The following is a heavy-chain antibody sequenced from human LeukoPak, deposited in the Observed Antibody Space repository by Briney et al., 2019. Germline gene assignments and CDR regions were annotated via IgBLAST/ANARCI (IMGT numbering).Heavy chain of an antibody. D-gene: IGHD3-3*01. Sequence: SETLSLTCTVSGGSISSYYWSWIRQPAGKGLEWIGRIYTSGSTNYNPSLKSRVTISVDTSKNQFSLKLSSVTAADTAVYYCAGEGNDFWSGYTAYWGQGTLVTVSS. CDR2: IYTSGST. CDR1: GGSISSYY. J-gene: IGHJ4*02. V-gene: IGHV4-4*07. CDR3: AGEGNDFWSGYTAY.